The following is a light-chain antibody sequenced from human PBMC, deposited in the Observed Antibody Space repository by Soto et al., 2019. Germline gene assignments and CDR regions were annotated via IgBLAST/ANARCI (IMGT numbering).Light chain of an antibody. V-gene: IGKV1-27*01. J-gene: IGKJ1*01. CDR1: QGIIDY. CDR2: AAS. Sequence: DIQMTQSPSSLSASVGDRVTISCRASQGIIDYLAWYQQKPGKPPKLLIYAASTLQSGVPSRFSGSGAGTDFTLTISDLQPEDVATYFCQKYHSAPQTFGPGTKVEIK. CDR3: QKYHSAPQT.